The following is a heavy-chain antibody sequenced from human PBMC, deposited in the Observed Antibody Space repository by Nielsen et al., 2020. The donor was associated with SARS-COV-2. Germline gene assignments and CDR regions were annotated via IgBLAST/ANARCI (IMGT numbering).Heavy chain of an antibody. CDR3: TKGAQLGDY. CDR1: GFTFSSYA. D-gene: IGHD6-13*01. J-gene: IGHJ4*02. Sequence: GESLKISCAASGFTFSSYAMHWVRQAPGKGLEWVAVISYDGSNKYYADSVKGRFTISTDLSNNTLYLQMNSLRVEDTAIYYCTKGAQLGDYWGQGTLVTVS. V-gene: IGHV3-30-3*01. CDR2: ISYDGSNK.